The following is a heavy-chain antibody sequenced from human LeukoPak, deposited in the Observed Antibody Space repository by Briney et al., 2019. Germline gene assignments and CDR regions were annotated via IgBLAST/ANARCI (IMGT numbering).Heavy chain of an antibody. V-gene: IGHV2-5*01. CDR2: IYWNDDK. Sequence: SGPTLLNRTQTLTLTCTFSGFSLSTSGVGVGWIRQPPGKALEWLALIYWNDDKRYSPSLKSRLTITKDTSKNQVVLTMTNMDPVDTATYYCAHLTYYDSWSEYYFDYWGQGTLVTVSS. J-gene: IGHJ4*02. CDR1: GFSLSTSGVG. CDR3: AHLTYYDSWSEYYFDY. D-gene: IGHD3-3*01.